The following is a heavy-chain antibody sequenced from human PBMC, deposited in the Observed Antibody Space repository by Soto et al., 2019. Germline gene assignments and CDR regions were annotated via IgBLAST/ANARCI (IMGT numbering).Heavy chain of an antibody. CDR1: GGTFSSYA. V-gene: IGHV1-69*13. J-gene: IGHJ6*02. CDR3: ARDLVAGSYYYYYYGMDV. Sequence: GASVKVSCKASGGTFSSYAISWVRQAPGQGLEWMGGIIPIFGTANYAQKFQGRVTITADESTSTAYMELSSLRSEDTAVYYCARDLVAGSYYYYYYGMDVWGQGTTVTVSS. D-gene: IGHD6-19*01. CDR2: IIPIFGTA.